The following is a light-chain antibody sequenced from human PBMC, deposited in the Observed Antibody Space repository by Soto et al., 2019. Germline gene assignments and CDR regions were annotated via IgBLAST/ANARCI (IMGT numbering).Light chain of an antibody. V-gene: IGLV2-11*01. Sequence: QSALTQPRSVSGSPGQSVTISCSGTSSDVGGYSYVSWYQQRPGKAPKLMIYDVITRPSGVPDRFSGSMSGNTASLTISGLQAEDEADYFCCSYAGSYTFVFGTGTKLTVL. CDR3: CSYAGSYTFV. J-gene: IGLJ1*01. CDR2: DVI. CDR1: SSDVGGYSY.